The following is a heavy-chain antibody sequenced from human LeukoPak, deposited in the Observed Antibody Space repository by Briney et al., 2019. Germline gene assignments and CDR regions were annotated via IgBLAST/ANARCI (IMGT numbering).Heavy chain of an antibody. D-gene: IGHD3-3*01. J-gene: IGHJ4*02. CDR2: ISSSSSYI. CDR3: ARDERLLSFLK. CDR1: GFTFSSYS. Sequence: GGSLRLSCAASGFTFSSYSMNWVRQAPGKGLEWVSSISSSSSYIYYADSVKGRFTISRDNSKNTLYLQMNSLRAEDTAIYYCARDERLLSFLKWGQGTLVTVSS. V-gene: IGHV3-21*04.